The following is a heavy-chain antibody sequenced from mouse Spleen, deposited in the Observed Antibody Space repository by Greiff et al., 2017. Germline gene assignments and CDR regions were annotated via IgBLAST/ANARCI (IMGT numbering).Heavy chain of an antibody. V-gene: IGHV3-1*01. CDR2: ISYSGST. CDR1: GYSITSGYD. D-gene: IGHD4-1*01. J-gene: IGHJ4*01. Sequence: VQLKESGPGMVKPSQSLSLTCTVTGYSITSGYDWHWIRHFPGNKLEWMGYISYSGSTNYNPSLKSRISITHDTSKNHFFLKLNSVTTEDTATYYCARGTNWGAMDYWGQGTSVTVSS. CDR3: ARGTNWGAMDY.